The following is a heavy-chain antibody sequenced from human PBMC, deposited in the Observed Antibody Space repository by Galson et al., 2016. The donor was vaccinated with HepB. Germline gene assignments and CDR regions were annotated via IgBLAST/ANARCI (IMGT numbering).Heavy chain of an antibody. CDR3: AKDPAFTDAFDV. CDR1: GFTFRDSP. Sequence: SPRLSCAASGFTFRDSPMSWVRQSPGKGLEWVSTVNVYDEDTHYADSVRGRFTISRDNSKNTLHLQMNDLRAEDTALYYCAKDPAFTDAFDVWGPGTLVTVSS. J-gene: IGHJ3*01. CDR2: VNVYDEDT. V-gene: IGHV3-23*01.